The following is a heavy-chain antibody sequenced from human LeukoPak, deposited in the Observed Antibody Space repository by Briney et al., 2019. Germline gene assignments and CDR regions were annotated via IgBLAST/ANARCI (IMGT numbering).Heavy chain of an antibody. Sequence: ASVKVSCKASGGTFSSYTISWVRQAPGQGLEWMGRIIPIPGIANYAQKFQGRVTITADKSTSTAYMELSSLRSEDTAVYYCAREPHNWNYDYYGMDVWGQGTTVTVS. D-gene: IGHD1-20*01. V-gene: IGHV1-69*02. J-gene: IGHJ6*02. CDR2: IIPIPGIA. CDR3: AREPHNWNYDYYGMDV. CDR1: GGTFSSYT.